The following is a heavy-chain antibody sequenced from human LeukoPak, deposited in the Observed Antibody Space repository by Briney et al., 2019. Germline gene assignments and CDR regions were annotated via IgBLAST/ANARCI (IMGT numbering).Heavy chain of an antibody. CDR1: GGSISSYY. D-gene: IGHD4-17*01. J-gene: IGHJ6*03. CDR3: ARASPNYGLPPSYMDV. CDR2: IYYSGST. Sequence: AETLSLTCTVSGGSISSYYWSWIRQPPGKGLEWIGYIYYSGSTNYNPSLKSRVTISVDASKNQFSLKLSSVTAADTAVYYCARASPNYGLPPSYMDVWGKGTTVTVSS. V-gene: IGHV4-59*01.